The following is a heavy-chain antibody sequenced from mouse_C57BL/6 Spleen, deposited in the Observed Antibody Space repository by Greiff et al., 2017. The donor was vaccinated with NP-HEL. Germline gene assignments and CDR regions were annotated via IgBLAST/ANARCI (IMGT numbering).Heavy chain of an antibody. J-gene: IGHJ2*01. V-gene: IGHV5-4*03. CDR2: ISDGGSYT. CDR1: GFTFSSYA. Sequence: EVKVVESGGGLVKPGGSLKLSCAASGFTFSSYAMSWVRQTPEKRLEWVATISDGGSYTYYPDNVKGRFTISRDNAKNNLYLQMSHLKSEDTAMYYCARIYYDYLFDYWGQGTTLTVSS. CDR3: ARIYYDYLFDY. D-gene: IGHD2-4*01.